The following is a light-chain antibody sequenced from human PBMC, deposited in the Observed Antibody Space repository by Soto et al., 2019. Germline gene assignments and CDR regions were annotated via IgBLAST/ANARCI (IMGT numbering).Light chain of an antibody. V-gene: IGKV3-15*01. Sequence: EILMTQSPATLSVSPGERVTFSCRASQSVSYYLAWYQQKPGKAPRLLIYDASTRATGIPVRFSGSGSGTEFTLTISSLQSADFGVYYCQQNKDWPGTFGQGTKVDIK. J-gene: IGKJ1*01. CDR1: QSVSYY. CDR3: QQNKDWPGT. CDR2: DAS.